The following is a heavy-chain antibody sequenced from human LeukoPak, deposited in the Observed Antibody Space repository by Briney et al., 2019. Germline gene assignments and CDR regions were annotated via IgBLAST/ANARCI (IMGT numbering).Heavy chain of an antibody. CDR2: IYPGGSDT. D-gene: IGHD5-18*01. J-gene: IGHJ4*02. Sequence: GESLKISCKGSGYDFDNYWIGWVRQTPGKGLEWMGIIYPGGSDTRYSPSFQGQVTISADKSIKTAYLQWSSLKASDTAMYYCARSLGQLWPFDYWGRGTLVIVSS. V-gene: IGHV5-51*01. CDR3: ARSLGQLWPFDY. CDR1: GYDFDNYW.